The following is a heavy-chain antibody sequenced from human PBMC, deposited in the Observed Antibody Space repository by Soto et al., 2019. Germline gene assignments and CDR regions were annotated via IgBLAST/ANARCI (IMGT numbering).Heavy chain of an antibody. CDR3: ASHYGSGSYYPWFDP. CDR2: IYYSGST. Sequence: SETLSLTCTVSGGSISSSSYYWGWIHQPPGKGLEWIGSIYYSGSTYYNPSLKSRVTISVDTSKNQFSLKLSSVTAADTAVYYCASHYGSGSYYPWFDPRGQGTLVTVSS. V-gene: IGHV4-39*01. J-gene: IGHJ5*02. D-gene: IGHD3-10*01. CDR1: GGSISSSSYY.